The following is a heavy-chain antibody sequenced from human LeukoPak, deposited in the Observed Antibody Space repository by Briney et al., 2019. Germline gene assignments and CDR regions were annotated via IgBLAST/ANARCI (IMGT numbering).Heavy chain of an antibody. V-gene: IGHV3-23*01. J-gene: IGHJ4*02. CDR1: GFTFSSYA. CDR2: ISGSGGST. CDR3: AKDTGIAAAGTEDYFDY. Sequence: GGSLRLSCAASGFTFSSYAMSWVRQAPGKGLEWVSAISGSGGSTYYADSVKGRFTITRDNSKNTLYLQMNSLRAEDTAVYYCAKDTGIAAAGTEDYFDYWGQGTLFTVSS. D-gene: IGHD6-13*01.